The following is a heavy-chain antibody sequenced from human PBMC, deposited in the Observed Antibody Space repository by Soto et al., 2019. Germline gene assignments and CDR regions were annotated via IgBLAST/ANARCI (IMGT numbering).Heavy chain of an antibody. CDR1: GGSISSGGYY. CDR2: IYYSGST. V-gene: IGHV4-31*03. Sequence: SETLSLTCTVSGGSISSGGYYWSWIRQHPGKGLEWIGYIYYSGSTYYNPSLKSRVTISVDTSKNQFSLKLSSVSAADTAVYYCAREMAAAGTWRTFAYWGQGTLVTVSS. CDR3: AREMAAAGTWRTFAY. D-gene: IGHD6-13*01. J-gene: IGHJ4*02.